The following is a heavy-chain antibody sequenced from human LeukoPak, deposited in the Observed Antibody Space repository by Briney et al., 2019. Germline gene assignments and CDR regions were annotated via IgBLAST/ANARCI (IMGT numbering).Heavy chain of an antibody. V-gene: IGHV1-46*01. CDR1: GYTFTSYY. CDR3: ARESNGDPDVYYYGMDV. J-gene: IGHJ6*02. CDR2: INPSGGST. D-gene: IGHD4-17*01. Sequence: ASVKVSCKASGYTFTSYYMHWVRQAPGQGLEWMGIINPSGGSTSYAQKFQGRVTMTRDTSTSTVYMELSSLRSEDTAVYYCARESNGDPDVYYYGMDVWGQGTTVTVSS.